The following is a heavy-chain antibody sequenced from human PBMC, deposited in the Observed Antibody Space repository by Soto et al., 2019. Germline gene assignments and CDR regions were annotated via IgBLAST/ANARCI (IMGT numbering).Heavy chain of an antibody. V-gene: IGHV4-4*07. CDR2: IYTSGST. Sequence: SETLSLTCTVSGGSISSYYWSWIRQPAGKGLEWIGRIYTSGSTNYNPSLKSRVTMSVDTSKNQFSLKLSSVTAADTAVYYCARDRNPLSYGSGSYPDDAFDIWGQGTMVTVSS. J-gene: IGHJ3*02. D-gene: IGHD3-10*01. CDR1: GGSISSYY. CDR3: ARDRNPLSYGSGSYPDDAFDI.